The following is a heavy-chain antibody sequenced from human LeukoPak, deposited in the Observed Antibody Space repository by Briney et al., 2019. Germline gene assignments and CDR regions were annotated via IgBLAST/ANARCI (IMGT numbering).Heavy chain of an antibody. V-gene: IGHV3-21*01. J-gene: IGHJ4*02. CDR2: ISSSGSYI. D-gene: IGHD4-23*01. Sequence: GGSLRLSCAASGFSLSDYSMTWVRQAPGKGLEWVSSISSSGSYIFYAESVKDRFTVSRDTDNNSLFLQMNSLRAEDTGVYYCARDERAHGGNWGYFDYWGQGILVTVSS. CDR1: GFSLSDYS. CDR3: ARDERAHGGNWGYFDY.